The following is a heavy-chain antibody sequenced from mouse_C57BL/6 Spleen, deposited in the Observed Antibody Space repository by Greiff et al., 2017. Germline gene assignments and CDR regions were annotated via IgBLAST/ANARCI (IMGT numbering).Heavy chain of an antibody. CDR1: GYTFTSYW. CDR2: IDPNSGGT. Sequence: QVQLKQPGAELVKPGASVKLSCKASGYTFTSYWMHWVKQRPGRGLEWIGRIDPNSGGTKYNEKFKSKATLTVDKPSSTAYMQLSSLTSEDSAVYYCARYYGSSYSGYFDVWGTGTTVTVSS. J-gene: IGHJ1*03. D-gene: IGHD1-1*01. CDR3: ARYYGSSYSGYFDV. V-gene: IGHV1-72*01.